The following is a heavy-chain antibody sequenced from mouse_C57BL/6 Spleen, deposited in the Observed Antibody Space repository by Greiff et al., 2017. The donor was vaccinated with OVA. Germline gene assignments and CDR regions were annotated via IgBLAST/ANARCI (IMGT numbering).Heavy chain of an antibody. CDR1: WFSLTSYW. V-gene: IGHV2-6*01. Sequence: VQLVESGPGLVGPSPSLSLTCTVSWFSLTSYWVDWVRQYPRKGLEGLGVIWGVGSKNYNSALKSRLSISKDNSKSQVFLKMNSLQTDDTAMYYCASFGYDYDGFAYWGQGTLVTVSA. CDR3: ASFGYDYDGFAY. J-gene: IGHJ3*01. D-gene: IGHD2-4*01. CDR2: IWGVGSK.